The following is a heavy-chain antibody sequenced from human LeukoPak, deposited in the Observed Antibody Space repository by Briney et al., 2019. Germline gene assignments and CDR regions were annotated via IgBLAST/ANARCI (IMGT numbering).Heavy chain of an antibody. Sequence: GGSLRLSCAASGFTFSSYAMSWVRQAPGKGLEWVSAISGSGGSTYYADSVKGRFTISRDNSKNTLHLQMNTLRAEDTAVYYCATTKQARRYFDYWGQGTLVTVSS. D-gene: IGHD1-1*01. CDR2: ISGSGGST. CDR3: ATTKQARRYFDY. CDR1: GFTFSSYA. V-gene: IGHV3-23*01. J-gene: IGHJ4*02.